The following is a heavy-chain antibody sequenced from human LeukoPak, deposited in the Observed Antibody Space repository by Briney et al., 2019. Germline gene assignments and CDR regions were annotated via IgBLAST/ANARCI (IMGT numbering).Heavy chain of an antibody. CDR1: GFTFSSYG. J-gene: IGHJ3*02. Sequence: GGSLRLSCAASGFTFSSYGMHWVRQAPGKGLEWVAFIRYDGSTKYCADSVKGRFTISRDNSKNTVSLQMNSLRAEDTAVYHCAKVRLEWTRSGAFDIWGQGTMVTVSS. CDR2: IRYDGSTK. V-gene: IGHV3-30*02. CDR3: AKVRLEWTRSGAFDI. D-gene: IGHD3-3*01.